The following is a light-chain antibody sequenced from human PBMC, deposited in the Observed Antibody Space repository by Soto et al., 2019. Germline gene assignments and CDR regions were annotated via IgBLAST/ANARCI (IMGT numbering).Light chain of an antibody. CDR3: HQYGDSHL. CDR1: QSVSSN. Sequence: EIVMTQSPATLSVSPGERATLSGRASQSVSSNLAWYQQKPGQAPRLLIYGASTRATGIPARFSGSGSGTEFTLTISSLQSEDFAVYYCHQYGDSHLFGPRTTVDIK. V-gene: IGKV3-15*01. CDR2: GAS. J-gene: IGKJ3*01.